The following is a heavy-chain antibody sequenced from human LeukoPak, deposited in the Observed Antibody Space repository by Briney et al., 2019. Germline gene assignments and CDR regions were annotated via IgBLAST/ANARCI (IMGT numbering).Heavy chain of an antibody. J-gene: IGHJ4*02. CDR1: GFTFNNYG. CDR2: IRFDGSKK. V-gene: IGHV3-30*02. Sequence: PGGSLRLSCVASGFTFNNYGIHWIRQAPAKGLEWVAFIRFDGSKKFYSDSVKGRFTISRDNSKNTLYLQMNSLRAEDSAVYFCAKDRPPQYDSGTYSDYWGQGTLVTVSS. D-gene: IGHD3-10*01. CDR3: AKDRPPQYDSGTYSDY.